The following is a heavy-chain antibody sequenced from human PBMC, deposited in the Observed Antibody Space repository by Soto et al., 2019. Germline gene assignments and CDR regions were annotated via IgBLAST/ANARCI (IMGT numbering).Heavy chain of an antibody. J-gene: IGHJ4*02. CDR2: IWYDGSNE. V-gene: IGHV3-33*01. CDR3: AREDCSSTNCGKKDIDY. D-gene: IGHD2-2*01. Sequence: GGSLRLSCAASGFTFSSYGMHWVRQAPGKGLEWVAVIWYDGSNEYYADSVKGRFTISRDNSKNTLYLQMNSLRAEDTAVYYCAREDCSSTNCGKKDIDYWGQGTLVTVSS. CDR1: GFTFSSYG.